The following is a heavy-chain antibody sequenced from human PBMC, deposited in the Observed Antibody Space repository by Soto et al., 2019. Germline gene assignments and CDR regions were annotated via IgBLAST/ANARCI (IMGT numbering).Heavy chain of an antibody. V-gene: IGHV3-30-3*01. CDR3: ARTTPFWSGYYLDH. Sequence: VGSLIRSCAASGVTLSSYSMHWVRQAPGKGLEWVAVVSYDVSNKYYADSAQVRFTISRDNSTNTMYLQMDSLRAEATAVYYCARTTPFWSGYYLDHRGQGTLVTVSS. CDR1: GVTLSSYS. D-gene: IGHD3-3*01. J-gene: IGHJ1*01. CDR2: VSYDVSNK.